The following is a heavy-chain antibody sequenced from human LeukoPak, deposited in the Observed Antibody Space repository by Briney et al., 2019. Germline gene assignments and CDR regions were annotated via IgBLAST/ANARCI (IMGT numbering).Heavy chain of an antibody. V-gene: IGHV4-39*01. CDR1: GGSISTSGYY. J-gene: IGHJ5*02. CDR2: IYYSGNT. CDR3: ARQATIVGANDGWFDP. Sequence: NTSETLSLTCTVSGGSISTSGYYWGWIRQPPGKGLEWIAGIYYSGNTYYNPSLKSRVSISVDPSNNQFSLNLTSVTATDTAVYFCARQATIVGANDGWFDPWGQGALVTVSS. D-gene: IGHD1-26*01.